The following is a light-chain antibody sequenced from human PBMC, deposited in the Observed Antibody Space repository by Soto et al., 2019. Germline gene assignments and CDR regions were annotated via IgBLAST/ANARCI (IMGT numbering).Light chain of an antibody. V-gene: IGKV3-20*01. CDR2: GAS. J-gene: IGKJ1*01. CDR3: QQYGSSPHWT. CDR1: QSVSSY. Sequence: PGERATLSCRASQSVSSYLAWYQQKPGQAPRLVIYGASSRATGIPDRFSASGSGTDFTLTTSRLEPEDFAVYYCQQYGSSPHWTFGQGTKVDIK.